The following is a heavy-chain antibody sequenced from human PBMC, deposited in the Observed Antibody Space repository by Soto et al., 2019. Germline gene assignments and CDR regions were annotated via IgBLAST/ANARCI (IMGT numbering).Heavy chain of an antibody. J-gene: IGHJ5*02. Sequence: PSETLSLTCTVSGGSISSSSYYWGWVRQPPGKGLEWIGSIYYSGSTYYNPSLKSRVTISVDTSKNQFSLKLSSVTAADTAVYYCASLRSGYCTNGVCFGFDPWGQGTLVTVPQ. D-gene: IGHD2-8*01. CDR2: IYYSGST. CDR1: GGSISSSSYY. CDR3: ASLRSGYCTNGVCFGFDP. V-gene: IGHV4-39*01.